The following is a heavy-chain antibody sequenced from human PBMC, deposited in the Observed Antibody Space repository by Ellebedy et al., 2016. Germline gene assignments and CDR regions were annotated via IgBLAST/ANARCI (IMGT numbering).Heavy chain of an antibody. Sequence: GGSLRLXXAASGFTISNFDMHWVRQAPGKGLEWVSTISGDGRSTYFADSVKGRFSISRDNLKSILFLQMNNLRADDTAVYYCRQGHYADLWGQGTLVTVSS. V-gene: IGHV3-23*01. CDR1: GFTISNFD. CDR2: ISGDGRST. J-gene: IGHJ4*02. CDR3: RQGHYADL.